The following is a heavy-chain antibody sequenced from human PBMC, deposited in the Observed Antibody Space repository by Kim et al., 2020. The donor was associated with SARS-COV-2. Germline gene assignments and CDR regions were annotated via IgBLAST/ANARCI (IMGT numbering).Heavy chain of an antibody. V-gene: IGHV1-69*04. J-gene: IGHJ5*02. CDR2: IIPILGIA. Sequence: SVKVSCKASGGTFSSYAISWVRQAPGQGLEWMGRIIPILGIANYAQKFQGRVTITADKSTSTAYMELSSLRSEDTAVYYCARETAYDILTGYYLNWFDPWGQGTLVTVSS. CDR3: ARETAYDILTGYYLNWFDP. CDR1: GGTFSSYA. D-gene: IGHD3-9*01.